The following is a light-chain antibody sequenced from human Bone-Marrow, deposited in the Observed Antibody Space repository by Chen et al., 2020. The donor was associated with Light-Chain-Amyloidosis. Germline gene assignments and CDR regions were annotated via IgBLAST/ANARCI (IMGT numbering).Light chain of an antibody. J-gene: IGKJ1*01. CDR1: QSVSGGS. V-gene: IGKV3-20*01. CDR2: GAS. Sequence: EIVLTQSPGTLSVSPGERATLSCRASQSVSGGSGAWYQQKCGQAPRLRIYGASSRATGIPDRFSGSGSETDFTHTISRLESEDFAVYYCQQYGSQPRTFGQGTKVEFK. CDR3: QQYGSQPRT.